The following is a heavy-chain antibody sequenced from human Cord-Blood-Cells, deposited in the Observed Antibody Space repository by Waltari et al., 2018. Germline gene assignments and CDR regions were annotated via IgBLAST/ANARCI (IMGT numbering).Heavy chain of an antibody. V-gene: IGHV1-69*01. Sequence: QVQLVQSGAEVKKPGSSVKVSCKASGDTFSSYAIRWVRQAPGQGLEWMGGLIPSLCEENYAQKCQGRVTITADESTSTAYMELSSLRSEDTAVYYWATRVQGVIMGGNAFDIWGQGTMVTVSS. CDR3: ATRVQGVIMGGNAFDI. CDR1: GDTFSSYA. J-gene: IGHJ3*02. CDR2: LIPSLCEE. D-gene: IGHD3-10*01.